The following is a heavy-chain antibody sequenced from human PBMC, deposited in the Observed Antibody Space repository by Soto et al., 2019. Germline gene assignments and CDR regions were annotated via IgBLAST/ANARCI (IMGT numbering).Heavy chain of an antibody. CDR3: ARDNNDFWSLYPLAFDY. CDR2: VSTSGNV. J-gene: IGHJ4*02. D-gene: IGHD3-3*01. Sequence: SETLSLTCTDSGGSLTKYYWSWIRQPARKGLEWIGRVSTSGNVVSKASLRSRLTMSVDTSKNQFSLRLTSVTAADTAVYYCARDNNDFWSLYPLAFDYWGQGALVTVSS. CDR1: GGSLTKYY. V-gene: IGHV4-4*07.